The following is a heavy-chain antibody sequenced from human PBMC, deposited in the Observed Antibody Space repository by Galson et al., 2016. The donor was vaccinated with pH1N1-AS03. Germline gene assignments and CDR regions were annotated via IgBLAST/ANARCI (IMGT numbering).Heavy chain of an antibody. D-gene: IGHD4-23*01. J-gene: IGHJ4*02. V-gene: IGHV3-66*01. CDR3: VRDFRWGGNSGY. CDR2: IYSGGTT. Sequence: SLRLSCAASGFTVSSSHMNWVRQAPGKGLEWVSIIYSGGTTYYADSVKGRFIVSRDNSKNTLYLQMNSLRAEVTAVYYCVRDFRWGGNSGYWGQGTLVTVSS. CDR1: GFTVSSSH.